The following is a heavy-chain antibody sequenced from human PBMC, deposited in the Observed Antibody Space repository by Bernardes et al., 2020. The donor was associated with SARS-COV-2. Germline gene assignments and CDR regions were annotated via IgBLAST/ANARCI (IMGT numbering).Heavy chain of an antibody. CDR2: TWYDGSNK. CDR3: ARWNMAVPGTVGGWFDP. CDR1: VTTFTCYC. D-gene: IGHD6-19*01. J-gene: IGHJ5*02. Sequence: GGSLRPACVAAVTTFTCYCMLRVRQAPGKGLEWVAVTWYDGSNKYYADSVKGRLTISKDNSKNTPYLQMNSLRAEDTDVYYCARWNMAVPGTVGGWFDPWGQGTLVTVSS. V-gene: IGHV3-33*01.